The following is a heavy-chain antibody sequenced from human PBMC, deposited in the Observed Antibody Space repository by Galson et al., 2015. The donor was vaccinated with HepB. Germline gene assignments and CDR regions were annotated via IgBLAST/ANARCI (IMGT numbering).Heavy chain of an antibody. CDR1: GFTFSSYA. CDR2: ISYDGSNK. CDR3: ARARITMVRGHEFDP. D-gene: IGHD3-10*01. Sequence: SLRLSCAASGFTFSSYAMHWVRQAPGKGLEWVAVISYDGSNKYYADSVKGRFTISRDNSKNTLYLQMNSLRAEDTAVYYCARARITMVRGHEFDPWGQGTLATVSS. J-gene: IGHJ5*02. V-gene: IGHV3-30*04.